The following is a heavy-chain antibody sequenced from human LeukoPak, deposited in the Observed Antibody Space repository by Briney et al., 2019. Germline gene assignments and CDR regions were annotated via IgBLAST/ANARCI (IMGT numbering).Heavy chain of an antibody. CDR1: GFTFSSYA. J-gene: IGHJ6*03. Sequence: GGSLRLSCAASGFTFSSYAMSWVRQAPGKGLEWVSAISGSGGSTYYADSVKGRFTISRDNSKNTLYLQMNSLRAEDTAVYYCAKRLGVITTFYYYYYMDVWGKGTTVTISS. V-gene: IGHV3-23*01. CDR3: AKRLGVITTFYYYYYMDV. CDR2: ISGSGGST. D-gene: IGHD3-22*01.